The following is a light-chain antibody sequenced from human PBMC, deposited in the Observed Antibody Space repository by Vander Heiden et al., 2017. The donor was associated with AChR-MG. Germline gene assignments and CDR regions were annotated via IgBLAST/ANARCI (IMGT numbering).Light chain of an antibody. Sequence: EIVLTQSPATLSVSPGETATLSCRASESVGTSLAWYQQKPGQAPRLLISDASNRATGIPARFSGSGSGTDFTLTISTLEPEDFAVYYCQQRFYWPRNTFGHGTTVDLK. CDR2: DAS. V-gene: IGKV3-11*01. CDR1: ESVGTS. J-gene: IGKJ3*01. CDR3: QQRFYWPRNT.